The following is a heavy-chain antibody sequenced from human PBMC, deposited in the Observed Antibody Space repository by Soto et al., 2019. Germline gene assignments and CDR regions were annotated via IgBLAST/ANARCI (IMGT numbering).Heavy chain of an antibody. Sequence: EVQLVESGGGLVQPGGSLRLSCEASGFTFSIYGMNWVRQAPGKGLELLSYISISVSIIYYADSVTGRFTVSRDNAKNSLYLQMNSLRAEDTATYYCASGRDSGGYSYWGQGTLVTVSS. CDR1: GFTFSIYG. V-gene: IGHV3-48*01. J-gene: IGHJ4*02. CDR3: ASGRDSGGYSY. CDR2: ISISVSII. D-gene: IGHD3-10*01.